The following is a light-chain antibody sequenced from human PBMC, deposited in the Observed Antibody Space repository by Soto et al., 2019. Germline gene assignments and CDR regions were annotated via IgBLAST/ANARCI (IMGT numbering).Light chain of an antibody. V-gene: IGLV2-14*01. Sequence: QSLLTQPASVSGSPGQSITISCTGTSSDVVDYNYVSWYQQHPGKAPKLMIYEVSNRPSGVSNRFSGSKSGNTASLTISGLQAEDEADYYCSSYSSSTTPYVFGTGTKVTVL. J-gene: IGLJ1*01. CDR3: SSYSSSTTPYV. CDR2: EVS. CDR1: SSDVVDYNY.